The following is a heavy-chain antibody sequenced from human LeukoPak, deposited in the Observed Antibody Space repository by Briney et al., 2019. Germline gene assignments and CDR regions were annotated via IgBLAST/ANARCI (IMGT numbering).Heavy chain of an antibody. Sequence: GGSLRLSCAVSGFSFTNFWMSWVRQAPGRGLEWVANIHPEGNEKYHVESVKGRFTISRDNTKNLLFLQMSGLRVEDTAVYYCARGDAFSGDHWGQGTLVTVSS. V-gene: IGHV3-7*04. CDR1: GFSFTNFW. CDR2: IHPEGNEK. J-gene: IGHJ4*02. CDR3: ARGDAFSGDH.